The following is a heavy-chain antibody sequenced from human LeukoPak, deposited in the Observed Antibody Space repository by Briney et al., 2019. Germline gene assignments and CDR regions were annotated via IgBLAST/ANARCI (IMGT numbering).Heavy chain of an antibody. V-gene: IGHV3-30*02. CDR3: WKVVPQYEYSKSVGIPVY. D-gene: IGHD6-6*01. CDR2: IRYDGCSK. J-gene: IGHJ4*02. Sequence: GCCLSLSREASGCTFSIYCMLWVRQAPAKALEGVTFIRYDGCSKSYADSVKGRFTISRDNSKNTLHLQMNGLICEDSAGYYCWKVVPQYEYSKSVGIPVYWGAGTLVTVSS. CDR1: GCTFSIYC.